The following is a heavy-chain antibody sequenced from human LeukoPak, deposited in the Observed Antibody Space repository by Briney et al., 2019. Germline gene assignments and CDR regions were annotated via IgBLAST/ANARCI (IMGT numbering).Heavy chain of an antibody. Sequence: ETLSLTCTVSGGSISSSSYYWGWIRQPPGKGLEWIGSIYYSGSTYYNPSLKSRVTISVDTSKNQFSLKLSSVTAADTAVYYCARDNYDFWSGYPNLYYYYMDVWGKGTTVTVSS. V-gene: IGHV4-39*02. J-gene: IGHJ6*03. CDR3: ARDNYDFWSGYPNLYYYYMDV. CDR2: IYYSGST. D-gene: IGHD3-3*01. CDR1: GGSISSSSYY.